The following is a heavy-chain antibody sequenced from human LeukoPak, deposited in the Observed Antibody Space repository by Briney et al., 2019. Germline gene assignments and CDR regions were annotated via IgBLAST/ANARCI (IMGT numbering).Heavy chain of an antibody. V-gene: IGHV1-18*04. CDR2: ISAYNGNT. CDR1: GYTFTSYY. CDR3: ARNSDIVVVPAAVDY. D-gene: IGHD2-2*01. J-gene: IGHJ4*02. Sequence: ASVKVSCKASGYTFTSYYMHWVRRAPGQGLEWMGWISAYNGNTNYAQKLQGRVTMTTDTSTSTAYMELRSLRSDDTAVYYCARNSDIVVVPAAVDYWGQGTLVTVSS.